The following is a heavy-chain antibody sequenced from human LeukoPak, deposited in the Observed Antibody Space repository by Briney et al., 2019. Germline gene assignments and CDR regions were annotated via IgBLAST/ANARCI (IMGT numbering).Heavy chain of an antibody. J-gene: IGHJ6*02. D-gene: IGHD3-16*02. CDR2: ISAYNGNT. Sequence: ASVKVSCKASGYTFTSYGISWVRQAPGQGLEWMGWISAYNGNTNYAQKLQGRVTVTTDTSTSTAYMELRSLRSNGTAVYYCARDTITFGGVIVPYYYGMDVWGQGTTVTVSS. V-gene: IGHV1-18*01. CDR3: ARDTITFGGVIVPYYYGMDV. CDR1: GYTFTSYG.